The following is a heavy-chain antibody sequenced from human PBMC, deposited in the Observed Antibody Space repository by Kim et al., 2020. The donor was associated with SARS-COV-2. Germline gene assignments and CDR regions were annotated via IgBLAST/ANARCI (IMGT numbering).Heavy chain of an antibody. V-gene: IGHV2-70*01. CDR2: DK. CDR3: ARMWEGYEDY. J-gene: IGHJ4*02. D-gene: IGHD1-26*01. Sequence: DKYYSTSLKTRLTISKDTSKNQVVLTMTNMDPVDTATYYCARMWEGYEDYWGQGTLVTVSS.